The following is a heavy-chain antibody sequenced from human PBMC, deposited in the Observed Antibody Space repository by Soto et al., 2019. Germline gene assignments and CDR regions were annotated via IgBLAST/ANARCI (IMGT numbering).Heavy chain of an antibody. CDR3: ARVVSLVPTSNY. CDR1: GFTFSNYW. CDR2: IKGDGSGT. D-gene: IGHD2-8*02. V-gene: IGHV3-74*01. J-gene: IGHJ4*02. Sequence: GGSLRLSCAASGFTFSNYWMYWVRQAPGKGLVWVSRIKGDGSGTSYADSVKGRFTISRDNARNTLYLKMNSLRAEDTAMYYCARVVSLVPTSNYWGQGTVVTVSS.